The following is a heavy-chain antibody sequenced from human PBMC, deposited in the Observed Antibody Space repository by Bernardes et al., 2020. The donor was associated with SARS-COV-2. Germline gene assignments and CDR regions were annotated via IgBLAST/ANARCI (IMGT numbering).Heavy chain of an antibody. CDR1: GFTFSSYA. V-gene: IGHV3-23*01. CDR3: AKDYIAAAGSDYYYYGMDV. J-gene: IGHJ6*02. Sequence: GGSLRLSCAASGFTFSSYAMSWVRQAPGKGLEWVSAISGSGCSTYYADSVKGRFTISRDNSKNTLYLQMNSLRAEDTAVYYCAKDYIAAAGSDYYYYGMDVWGQGTTVTVSS. D-gene: IGHD6-13*01. CDR2: ISGSGCST.